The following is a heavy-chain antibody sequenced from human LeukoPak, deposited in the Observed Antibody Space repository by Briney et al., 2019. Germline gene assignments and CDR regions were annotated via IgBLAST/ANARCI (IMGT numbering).Heavy chain of an antibody. CDR3: TIDQWGYYYYGMDA. V-gene: IGHV3-15*01. J-gene: IGHJ6*02. CDR1: GFTFSNAW. Sequence: GGSLRLSCAASGFTFSNAWMSWVRQAPGKGLEWVGRIKSKTDGETTDYAAPVKGRFTISRDDSKNTLYLQMNSLKTEDTAVYYCTIDQWGYYYYGMDAWGQGTTVTVSS. D-gene: IGHD1-26*01. CDR2: IKSKTDGETT.